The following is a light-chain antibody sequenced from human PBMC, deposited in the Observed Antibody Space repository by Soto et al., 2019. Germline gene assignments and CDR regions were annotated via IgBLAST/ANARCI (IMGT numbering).Light chain of an antibody. CDR1: SRDVGGSNY. CDR2: EVN. J-gene: IGLJ1*01. V-gene: IGLV2-14*01. Sequence: SALIQPASVSGSPGQSITISCTGTSRDVGGSNYVSWYQHHPHRAPKLLIYEVNYRPSGVSSRFSGSKSGNTASLTISGPQAEDEADYYCSSYTSSNTLEVFGVGTKVTVL. CDR3: SSYTSSNTLEV.